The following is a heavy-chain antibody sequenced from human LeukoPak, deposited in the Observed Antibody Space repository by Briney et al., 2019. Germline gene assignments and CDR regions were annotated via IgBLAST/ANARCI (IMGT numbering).Heavy chain of an antibody. Sequence: GGSLRLSCAASGFTLSSHSMNWVRQAPGKGLEWVSSISSSSSYIYYADSVKGRFTISRDNAKNSLYLQMNSLRAEDTAVYYCARLTVTTKGYYGMDVWGQGTTVTVSS. CDR3: ARLTVTTKGYYGMDV. J-gene: IGHJ6*02. D-gene: IGHD4-17*01. V-gene: IGHV3-21*01. CDR1: GFTLSSHS. CDR2: ISSSSSYI.